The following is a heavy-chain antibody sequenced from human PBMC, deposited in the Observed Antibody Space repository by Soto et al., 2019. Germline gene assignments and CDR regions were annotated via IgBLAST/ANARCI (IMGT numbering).Heavy chain of an antibody. Sequence: EVQVLESGGGLVQPAGSLRLSCAASGFTFSRNAMSWVRQPPGKGLEWVSAITGSGTGTYYADSVKGRFTISRDNSKNTLYLQMNSLRAEDTAVYYCAAYGGNSNAEYFQHWGQGTPVTVSS. CDR1: GFTFSRNA. CDR3: AAYGGNSNAEYFQH. V-gene: IGHV3-23*01. D-gene: IGHD4-17*01. J-gene: IGHJ1*01. CDR2: ITGSGTGT.